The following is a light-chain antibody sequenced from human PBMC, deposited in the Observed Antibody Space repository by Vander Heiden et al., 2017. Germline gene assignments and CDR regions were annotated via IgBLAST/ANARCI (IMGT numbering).Light chain of an antibody. CDR1: QSVSSY. J-gene: IGKJ2*01. V-gene: IGKV3-11*01. CDR2: DAS. Sequence: DMMLTQSPSTLSLSPGETATLSCRTSQSVSSYLAWYQQKPGQAPRLLIYDASNRHTGIPARFSGSGYGKDFTLTISSREQEDFAVYYCQQRSNWPPYTFGQGTKLEIK. CDR3: QQRSNWPPYT.